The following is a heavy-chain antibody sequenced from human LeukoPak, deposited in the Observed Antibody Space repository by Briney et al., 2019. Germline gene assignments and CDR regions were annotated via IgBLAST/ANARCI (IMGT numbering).Heavy chain of an antibody. D-gene: IGHD7-27*01. CDR3: ARDELGTFDP. Sequence: SETLSLTCAVYGGSFSGYYWSWIRQPPGKGLEWIGEINHSGSTNYNPSLKSRVTISVDTSKNQLSLKLSSVTAADTAVYYCARDELGTFDPWGQGTLVTVSS. CDR2: INHSGST. V-gene: IGHV4-34*01. CDR1: GGSFSGYY. J-gene: IGHJ5*02.